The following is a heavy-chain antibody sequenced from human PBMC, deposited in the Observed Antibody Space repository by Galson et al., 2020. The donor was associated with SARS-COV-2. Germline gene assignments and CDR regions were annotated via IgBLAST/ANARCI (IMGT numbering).Heavy chain of an antibody. Sequence: GGSLRLSCAASGFTFSSYWMHWVRQAPGKGLEWVSRINSDGSSTSYADSVKGRFTISRDNAKNTLYLQMNSLRAEDTAVYYCAGPSGSYGPEAFDIWGQGTMVTVSS. CDR1: GFTFSSYW. CDR2: INSDGSST. J-gene: IGHJ3*02. CDR3: AGPSGSYGPEAFDI. V-gene: IGHV3-74*01. D-gene: IGHD1-26*01.